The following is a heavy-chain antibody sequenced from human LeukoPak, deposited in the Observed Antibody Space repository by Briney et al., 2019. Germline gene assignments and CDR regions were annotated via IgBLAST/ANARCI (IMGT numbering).Heavy chain of an antibody. CDR1: GFTVSSNY. CDR3: ARDGDRGYSYGGYWYFDL. V-gene: IGHV3-53*01. Sequence: GGSLRLSCAASGFTVSSNYMSWVRQAPGKGLEWVSVIYSGGSTYYADSVKGRFTISRDNSKNTRYLQMNSLRAEDTAVHYCARDGDRGYSYGGYWYFDLWGRGTLVTVSS. D-gene: IGHD5-18*01. CDR2: IYSGGST. J-gene: IGHJ2*01.